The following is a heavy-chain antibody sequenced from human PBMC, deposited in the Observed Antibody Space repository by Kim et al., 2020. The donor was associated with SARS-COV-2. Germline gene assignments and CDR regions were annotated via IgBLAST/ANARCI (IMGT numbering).Heavy chain of an antibody. D-gene: IGHD2-15*01. J-gene: IGHJ4*02. CDR2: T. CDR3: AKGAAVGGIDY. V-gene: IGHV3-23*01. Sequence: TYYADSVKGRFTNSRDNSKNTLYLQMNSLRAEDTAVYYCAKGAAVGGIDYWGQGTLVTVSS.